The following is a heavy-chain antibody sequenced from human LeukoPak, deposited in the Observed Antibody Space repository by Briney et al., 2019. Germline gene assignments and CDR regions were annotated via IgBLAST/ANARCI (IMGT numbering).Heavy chain of an antibody. D-gene: IGHD3-22*01. V-gene: IGHV3-30*02. J-gene: IGHJ3*02. CDR1: GFTFSSYG. Sequence: PGGSLRLSXAASGFTFSSYGMHWVRQAPGKGLEWVAFIRYDGSNKYYADSVKGRFTISRDNSKNTLYLQMNSLRAEDTAVYYCAKDQSMIDAFDIWGQGTMVTVSS. CDR3: AKDQSMIDAFDI. CDR2: IRYDGSNK.